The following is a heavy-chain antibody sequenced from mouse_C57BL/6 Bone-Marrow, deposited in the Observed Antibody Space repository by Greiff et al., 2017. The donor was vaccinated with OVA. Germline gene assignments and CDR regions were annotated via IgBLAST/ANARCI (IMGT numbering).Heavy chain of an antibody. V-gene: IGHV1-81*01. CDR2: IYPRSGNT. CDR1: GYTFTSYG. J-gene: IGHJ3*01. Sequence: VQLQQSGAELARPGASVKLSCKASGYTFTSYGISWVKQRTGQGLEWIGDIYPRSGNTYYNEKFKGKATLTADKSSSTAYMELRSLTSEDSAVYFCARETVAWFAYWGQGTLVTVSA. CDR3: ARETVAWFAY.